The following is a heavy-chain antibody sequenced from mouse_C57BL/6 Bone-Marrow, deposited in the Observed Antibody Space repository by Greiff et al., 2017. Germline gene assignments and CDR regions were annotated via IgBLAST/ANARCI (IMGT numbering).Heavy chain of an antibody. J-gene: IGHJ2*01. CDR3: ARGTINWGFDY. CDR1: GYAFSSYW. CDR2: IYPGDGDT. Sequence: QVQLQQSGAELVKPGASVKISCKASGYAFSSYWMNWVKQRPGKGLEWIGQIYPGDGDTNYNGKFKGKATLTADKSSSTAYMQLSSLTSEDSAVYFCARGTINWGFDYWGQGTTLTVSS. D-gene: IGHD4-1*01. V-gene: IGHV1-80*01.